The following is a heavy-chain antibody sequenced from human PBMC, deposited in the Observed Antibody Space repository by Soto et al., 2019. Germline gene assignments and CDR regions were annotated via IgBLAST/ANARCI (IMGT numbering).Heavy chain of an antibody. CDR2: IYPGDSDT. D-gene: IGHD6-13*01. J-gene: IGHJ6*02. CDR3: ARPYSCSWDGRVSYYYYGMDV. V-gene: IGHV5-51*01. CDR1: GYSFTSYW. Sequence: LKISCKGSGYSFTSYWIGWVRQMPGKGLEWKGIIYPGDSDTRYSPYFQGQVTISADKSISTAYLQWSSLKASYTAMYYYARPYSCSWDGRVSYYYYGMDVWCQGTTVTVSS.